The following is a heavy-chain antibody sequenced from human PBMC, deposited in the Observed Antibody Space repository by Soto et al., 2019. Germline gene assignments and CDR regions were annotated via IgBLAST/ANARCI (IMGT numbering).Heavy chain of an antibody. D-gene: IGHD4-17*01. CDR3: ARDLKGALDYADYTDYYYYGMDV. V-gene: IGHV4-59*01. Sequence: SETLSLTCNVSGGSITSYYWSWIRQPPGKGLEWIGDIYYSGGANYNPSLKSRVTMSVDTSKSQFSLKLSSVTAADTAVYFCARDLKGALDYADYTDYYYYGMDVWGQGTTVTVSS. CDR2: IYYSGGA. CDR1: GGSITSYY. J-gene: IGHJ6*02.